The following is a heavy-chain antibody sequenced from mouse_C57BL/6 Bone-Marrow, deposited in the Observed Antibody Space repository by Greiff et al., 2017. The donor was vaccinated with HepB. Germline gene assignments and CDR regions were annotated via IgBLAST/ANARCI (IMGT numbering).Heavy chain of an antibody. D-gene: IGHD1-1*01. CDR1: GYAFSSSW. J-gene: IGHJ2*01. Sequence: QVQLQQSGPELVKPGASVKISCKASGYAFSSSWMNWVKQRTGKGLEWIGRIYPGDGDTNYNGKFKGKATLTADKSSSTADMQLSSLTSEDSAVYFCARFHYGSIYVWGQGTTLTVSS. CDR3: ARFHYGSIYV. CDR2: IYPGDGDT. V-gene: IGHV1-82*01.